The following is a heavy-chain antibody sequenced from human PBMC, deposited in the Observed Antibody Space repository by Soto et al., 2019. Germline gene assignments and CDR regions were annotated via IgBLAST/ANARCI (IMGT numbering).Heavy chain of an antibody. Sequence: GESLKISCKGSGYRITNNWIAWVRQVPGKGLEWMGVIFFGDSDTRYSPSFQGQVTISADKSISTAYLQWSSLTASDTAMYYCARHYNGFDYWGQGTPVTVS. J-gene: IGHJ4*02. D-gene: IGHD3-10*01. CDR1: GYRITNNW. CDR2: IFFGDSDT. CDR3: ARHYNGFDY. V-gene: IGHV5-51*01.